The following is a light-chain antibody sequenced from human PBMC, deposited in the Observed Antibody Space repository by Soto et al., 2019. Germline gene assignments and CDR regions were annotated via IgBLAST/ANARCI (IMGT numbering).Light chain of an antibody. CDR1: SSDVGGYNY. V-gene: IGLV2-14*01. J-gene: IGLJ2*01. CDR2: DVS. Sequence: SVLTQPASVSGSPGQSITISCTGTSSDVGGYNYVSWYQQHPGKAPKLMIYDVSDRPSGVSSRFSGSKSGNTASLTISGLQVEDEADYYCSSYTSRSTLVFGGGTKLTVL. CDR3: SSYTSRSTLV.